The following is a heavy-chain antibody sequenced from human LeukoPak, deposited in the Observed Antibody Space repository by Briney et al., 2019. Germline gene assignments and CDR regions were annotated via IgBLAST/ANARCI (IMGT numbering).Heavy chain of an antibody. CDR2: ISAYNGNT. V-gene: IGHV1-18*01. CDR3: ARDRAHRFRELLPLGY. CDR1: GYTFTSYG. Sequence: ASVKVSCKASGYTFTSYGISWVRQAPGQGLEWMGWISAYNGNTNYAQKLQGRVTMTTDTSTSTAYMELRSLRSDDTAVYYCARDRAHRFRELLPLGYWGQGTLVTVSS. D-gene: IGHD3-10*01. J-gene: IGHJ4*02.